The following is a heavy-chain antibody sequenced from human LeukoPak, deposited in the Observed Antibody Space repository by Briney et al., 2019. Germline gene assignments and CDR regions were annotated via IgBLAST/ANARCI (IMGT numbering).Heavy chain of an antibody. CDR2: ISAYNGNT. V-gene: IGHV1-18*01. CDR3: ARDPRDFWSGYYTYYYYGMDV. D-gene: IGHD3-3*01. CDR1: GYTFTSYG. Sequence: AASVTVSFKASGYTFTSYGISWVRQAPGQGLEWMGWISAYNGNTNYAQKLQGRVTMTTDTSTSTAYMELRSLRSDDTAVHYCARDPRDFWSGYYTYYYYGMDVWGQGTTVTVSS. J-gene: IGHJ6*02.